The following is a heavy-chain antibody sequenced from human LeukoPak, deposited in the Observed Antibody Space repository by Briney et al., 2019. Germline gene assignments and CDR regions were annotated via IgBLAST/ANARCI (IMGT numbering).Heavy chain of an antibody. V-gene: IGHV4-59*01. J-gene: IGHJ4*02. D-gene: IGHD1-26*01. CDR1: GGSISSYY. Sequence: SETLSLTCTVSGGSISSYYWSWIRQPPGKGLEWIGYIYYSGSTNYNPSLKSRVTIAVDTSKNQFSLKQSSVTAADTAVYYCARVRGSYYPDYWGQGTLVTVSS. CDR2: IYYSGST. CDR3: ARVRGSYYPDY.